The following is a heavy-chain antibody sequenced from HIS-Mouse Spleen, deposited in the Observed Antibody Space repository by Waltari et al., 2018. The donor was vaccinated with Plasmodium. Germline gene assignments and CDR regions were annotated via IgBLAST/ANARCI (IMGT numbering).Heavy chain of an antibody. CDR3: ARGSAGDAFDI. D-gene: IGHD6-19*01. V-gene: IGHV1-18*01. J-gene: IGHJ3*02. CDR1: GYTFTNYG. CDR2: IVPYNGNT. Sequence: QVQLVQSGAEVKKPGASVKVSCKASGYTFTNYGISWGRQAPGQGLEWMGWIVPYNGNTPFAQKLQGRVTMTTDTPPSTAYMELRSLRSDDTAVYYCARGSAGDAFDIWGQGTMVTVSS.